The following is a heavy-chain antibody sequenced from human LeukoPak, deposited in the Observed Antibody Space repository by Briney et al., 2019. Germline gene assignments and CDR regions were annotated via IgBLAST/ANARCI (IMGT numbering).Heavy chain of an antibody. CDR3: AKDLTGYSSSWGVLDY. Sequence: PGGSLRLSCAASGLTFSSCAMSWVRQAPGKGLEWVSATSGSGGSTYYADSVKGRFTISRDNSKNTLYLQMNSLRAEDTAVYYCAKDLTGYSSSWGVLDYWGQGTLVTVSS. V-gene: IGHV3-23*01. D-gene: IGHD6-13*01. J-gene: IGHJ4*02. CDR2: TSGSGGST. CDR1: GLTFSSCA.